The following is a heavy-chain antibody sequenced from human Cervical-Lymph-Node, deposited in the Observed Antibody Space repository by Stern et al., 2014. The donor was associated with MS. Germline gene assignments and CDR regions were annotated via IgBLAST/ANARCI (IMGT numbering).Heavy chain of an antibody. J-gene: IGHJ3*01. V-gene: IGHV3-30*18. D-gene: IGHD6-19*01. CDR2: ISYDGGNE. CDR3: AKGRTVAGKGVGAFDV. CDR1: GFTFSNFG. Sequence: VQLVESGGGVVQPGTSLRLSCAASGFTFSNFGMHWVRQAPGKGLEWVTLISYDGGNEYYADFVKGRFIISRDDSKNKLYLQLNSLRPEDTAVYYCAKGRTVAGKGVGAFDVWGQGTLVTVSS.